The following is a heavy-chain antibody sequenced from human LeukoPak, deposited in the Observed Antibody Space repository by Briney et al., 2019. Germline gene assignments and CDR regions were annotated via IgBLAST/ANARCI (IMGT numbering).Heavy chain of an antibody. J-gene: IGHJ4*02. CDR1: GGSISSGDYY. V-gene: IGHV4-61*08. D-gene: IGHD5-18*01. Sequence: SQTLSLTCTVSGGSISSGDYYWSWMRQPPGKGLEWIGYIHYSGSTNYHPSLKSRVTISVDTSKNQFSLKLSSVTAADTAVYYCARVGYSYGPIDYWGQGTLVTVSS. CDR3: ARVGYSYGPIDY. CDR2: IHYSGST.